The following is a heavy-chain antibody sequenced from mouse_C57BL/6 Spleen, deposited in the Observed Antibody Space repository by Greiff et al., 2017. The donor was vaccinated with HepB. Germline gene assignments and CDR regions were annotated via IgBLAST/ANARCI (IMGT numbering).Heavy chain of an antibody. CDR2: IDPSDSET. CDR3: AREGELRGDY. CDR1: GYTFTSYW. V-gene: IGHV1-52*01. J-gene: IGHJ2*01. Sequence: VQLQQPGAELVRPGSSVKLSCKASGYTFTSYWMHWVKQRPIQGLEWIGNIDPSDSETHYNQKFKDKATLTVDKSSSTAYMQLSSLTSEDSAVYYCAREGELRGDYWGQGTTLTVSS. D-gene: IGHD1-3*01.